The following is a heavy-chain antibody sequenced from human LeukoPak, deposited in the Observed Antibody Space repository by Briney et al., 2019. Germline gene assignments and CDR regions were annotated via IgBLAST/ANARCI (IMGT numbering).Heavy chain of an antibody. CDR1: GYTFTGYY. V-gene: IGHV1-2*02. CDR3: AGYSSRTLFDY. J-gene: IGHJ4*02. D-gene: IGHD6-13*01. Sequence: ASVKVSCKACGYTFTGYYMHWVRQAPGQGLEWMGWINPNSGDTNYAQKFQGRVTMTRDTSISTAYMELSRLRSDDTAVYYCAGYSSRTLFDYWGQGTLVTVSS. CDR2: INPNSGDT.